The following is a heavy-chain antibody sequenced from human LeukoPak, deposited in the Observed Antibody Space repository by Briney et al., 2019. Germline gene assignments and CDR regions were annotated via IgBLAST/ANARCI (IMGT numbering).Heavy chain of an antibody. V-gene: IGHV3-49*04. CDR3: TRVIGGYDILTGYSLY. Sequence: PGGSLRLSCAASGFTFGDYAVSWVRQAPGKGLEWVGFIRSKAYGGTTEYAASVKGRFTISRDDSKSIAYLQMNSLKTEDTAVYYCTRVIGGYDILTGYSLYWGQGTLVTVSS. J-gene: IGHJ4*02. CDR2: IRSKAYGGTT. D-gene: IGHD3-9*01. CDR1: GFTFGDYA.